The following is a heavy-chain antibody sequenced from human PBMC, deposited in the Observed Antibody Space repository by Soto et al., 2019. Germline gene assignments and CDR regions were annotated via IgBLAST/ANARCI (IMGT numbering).Heavy chain of an antibody. D-gene: IGHD1-26*01. V-gene: IGHV1-69*13. J-gene: IGHJ3*02. Sequence: SAKVSCKASGGTFSSYAISWVRRAPGQGLEWMGGIIPIFGTANYAQKFQGRVTITADESTSTAYMELSSLRSEDTAVYYCATRSPRSGSAFDIWGQGTMVTVSS. CDR1: GGTFSSYA. CDR3: ATRSPRSGSAFDI. CDR2: IIPIFGTA.